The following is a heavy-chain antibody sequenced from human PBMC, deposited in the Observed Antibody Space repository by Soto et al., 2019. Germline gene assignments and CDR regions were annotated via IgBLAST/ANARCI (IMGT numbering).Heavy chain of an antibody. CDR2: IYTSGST. Sequence: SETLSLTCTVSGGSISSYYWSWIRQPAGKGLEWIGRIYTSGSTNYNPSLKSRVTMSVDTSKNQFSLKLSSVTAADTAVYYCARDLFGWFGEFNWFDPWGQGTPVTVYS. D-gene: IGHD3-10*01. J-gene: IGHJ5*02. CDR1: GGSISSYY. V-gene: IGHV4-4*07. CDR3: ARDLFGWFGEFNWFDP.